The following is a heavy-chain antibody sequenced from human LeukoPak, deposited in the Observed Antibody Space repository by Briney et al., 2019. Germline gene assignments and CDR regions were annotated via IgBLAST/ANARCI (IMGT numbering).Heavy chain of an antibody. CDR1: GFTFSSYA. V-gene: IGHV3-23*01. D-gene: IGHD2-2*02. Sequence: GGSLRLSCAASGFTFSSYAMSWVRQAPGKGLEWVSGISGSGGSTYYADSVKGRFTISRDNSKNTLYLQMNSLRAEDTAVYYCAKVGYCSSSSCYRGGGFDYWGQGTLVTVSS. J-gene: IGHJ4*02. CDR2: ISGSGGST. CDR3: AKVGYCSSSSCYRGGGFDY.